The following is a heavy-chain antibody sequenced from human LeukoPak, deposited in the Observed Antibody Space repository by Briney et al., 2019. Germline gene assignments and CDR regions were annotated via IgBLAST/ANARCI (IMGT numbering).Heavy chain of an antibody. CDR2: IYTDGAT. D-gene: IGHD3-22*01. CDR1: GFTVTSNY. J-gene: IGHJ4*02. V-gene: IGHV3-66*02. CDR3: ARDHRDYYDSTGYYDY. Sequence: GGSLRLSCAASGFTVTSNYMSWVRQAPGKGLEWVSVIYTDGATYYADSVKGRFTISRDNSKNTLYLQMNSLRAEDTAVYYCARDHRDYYDSTGYYDYWGQGTLVTVSS.